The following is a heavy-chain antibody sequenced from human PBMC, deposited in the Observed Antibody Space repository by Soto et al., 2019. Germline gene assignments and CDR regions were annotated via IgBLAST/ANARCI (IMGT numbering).Heavy chain of an antibody. J-gene: IGHJ4*02. CDR3: ASDIGLDYVN. Sequence: PGGSLRLSCGASGFNVMSFWMHWVRQAPGKGLEWVASIKEDGSEIYYLQSVRGRFTISRDSAGNALHLAMNYLSAEDTAVYFCASDIGLDYVNWGLGTLVTVSS. D-gene: IGHD3-16*01. CDR1: GFNVMSFW. CDR2: IKEDGSEI. V-gene: IGHV3-7*01.